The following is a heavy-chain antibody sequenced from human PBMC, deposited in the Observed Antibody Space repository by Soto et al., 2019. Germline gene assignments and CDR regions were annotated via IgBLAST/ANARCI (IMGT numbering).Heavy chain of an antibody. V-gene: IGHV1-69*13. CDR1: GGSLSFYA. CDR2: IIPIFGTA. Sequence: SVTVTCTACGGSLSFYAIFWVRQAPGQGLEWMGGIIPIFGTANYAQKFQGRVTITADESTSTAYMELSSLRSEDTAVYYCARGQVVAAQHWGQGTLITAPQ. D-gene: IGHD2-15*01. CDR3: ARGQVVAAQH. J-gene: IGHJ4*02.